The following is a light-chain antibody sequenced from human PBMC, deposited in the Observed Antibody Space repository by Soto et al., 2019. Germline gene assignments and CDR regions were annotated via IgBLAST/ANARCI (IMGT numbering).Light chain of an antibody. CDR1: QSVSSSY. CDR3: QQYRSSIT. V-gene: IGKV3-20*01. CDR2: GAS. J-gene: IGKJ1*01. Sequence: EIVLTQSPGTLSLSPGERATLSCRASQSVSSSYLAWYQQKPGQAPRLLIYGASSRATGIPDRFSGSGSGTDFTLTISRLEPEDFAVYYCQQYRSSITFGQGTKVKIK.